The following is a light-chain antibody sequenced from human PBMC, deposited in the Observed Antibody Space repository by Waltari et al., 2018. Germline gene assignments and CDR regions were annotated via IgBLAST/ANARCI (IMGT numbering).Light chain of an antibody. Sequence: DIQLTQSPSSLSASVGDRVPITCRASQSSSTDGNGDQGKPGKAPKRRISAASTLKVGVPSRFSGSGSGSDFTLTISNLQPDDYATYYCQQSYSIPCAFGQGTKLEIK. CDR2: AAS. J-gene: IGKJ2*01. CDR1: QSSSTD. V-gene: IGKV1-39*01. CDR3: QQSYSIPCA.